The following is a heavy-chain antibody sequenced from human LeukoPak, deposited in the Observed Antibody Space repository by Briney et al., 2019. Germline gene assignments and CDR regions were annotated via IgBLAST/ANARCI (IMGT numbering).Heavy chain of an antibody. D-gene: IGHD3-9*01. V-gene: IGHV3-30-3*01. CDR2: ISYDGSNK. J-gene: IGHJ6*02. CDR1: GFTFSSYA. CDR3: ARETQLRYFDWSCGMDV. Sequence: GGSLRLSCAASGFTFSSYAMHWVRQAPGKGLEWVAVISYDGSNKYYADSVKGRFTISRDNSKNTLYLQMNSLRAEDTAVYYCARETQLRYFDWSCGMDVWGQGTTVTVSS.